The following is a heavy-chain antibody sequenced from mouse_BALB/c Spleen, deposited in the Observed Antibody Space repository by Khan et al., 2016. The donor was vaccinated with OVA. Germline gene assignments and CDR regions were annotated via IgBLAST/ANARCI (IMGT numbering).Heavy chain of an antibody. CDR3: ATQGSTYTWFAY. V-gene: IGHV1S136*01. CDR1: GYTFTSYV. Sequence: VQLQQSGPELVKPGASVKMSCKASGYTFTSYVMHWVKQKPGQGLEWIGYIYPYNDDTKYNEKFKGKATLTSDISSSTAYIELSSLTSEDSAVYYCATQGSTYTWFAYWGQGTLVTVSA. CDR2: IYPYNDDT. D-gene: IGHD1-1*01. J-gene: IGHJ3*01.